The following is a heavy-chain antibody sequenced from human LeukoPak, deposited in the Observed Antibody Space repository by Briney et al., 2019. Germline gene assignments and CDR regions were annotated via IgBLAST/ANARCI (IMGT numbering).Heavy chain of an antibody. CDR2: ISYDGSNK. D-gene: IGHD3-10*01. Sequence: GGSLRLSCAASGFTFSSYEMNWVRQAPGKGLEWVAVISYDGSNKYYADSVEGRFTISRDNSKNTLYLQMNSLRAEDTAVYYCARESAYYSFDYWGQGTLVTVSS. CDR3: ARESAYYSFDY. V-gene: IGHV3-30*04. CDR1: GFTFSSYE. J-gene: IGHJ4*02.